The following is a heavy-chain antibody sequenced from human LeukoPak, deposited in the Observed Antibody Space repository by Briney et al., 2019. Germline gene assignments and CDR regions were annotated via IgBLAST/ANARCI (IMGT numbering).Heavy chain of an antibody. CDR3: AVLDCSGGSCYPSDY. Sequence: SETLSLTCAVSGGSISSGGYSWSWIRQPPGKGLEWIGYIYHSGSTYYNPSLKSRVTISVDRSKNQFSLKLSSVTAADTAVYYCAVLDCSGGSCYPSDYWGQGTLVTVSS. J-gene: IGHJ4*02. V-gene: IGHV4-30-2*01. CDR1: GGSISSGGYS. CDR2: IYHSGST. D-gene: IGHD2-15*01.